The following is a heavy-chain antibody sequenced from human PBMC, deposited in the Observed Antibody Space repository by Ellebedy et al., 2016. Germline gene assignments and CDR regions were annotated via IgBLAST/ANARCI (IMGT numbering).Heavy chain of an antibody. J-gene: IGHJ4*02. V-gene: IGHV3-30*18. Sequence: GGSLRLXXAASGFTFRNYGMHWVRQAPGKGLEWVALISYDGDFRKYADSVKGRFTVSRDKSKNTLDLQMNSLRAEDTALYYCAKQGSPFYSYGHFYFEYWGQGALVTVSS. D-gene: IGHD5-18*01. CDR3: AKQGSPFYSYGHFYFEY. CDR2: ISYDGDFR. CDR1: GFTFRNYG.